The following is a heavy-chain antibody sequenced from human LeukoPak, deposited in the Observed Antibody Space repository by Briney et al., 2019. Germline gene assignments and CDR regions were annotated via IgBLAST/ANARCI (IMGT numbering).Heavy chain of an antibody. CDR1: GGSISSYY. D-gene: IGHD3-3*01. J-gene: IGHJ4*02. CDR3: AREGGFYRPLDY. Sequence: PSETLSLTCTVSGGSISSYYWSWIRQPPGKGLEWIGYISYSGSTDYNPSLKSRVTISVDTSKNQFSLKLSSVTAADTAVYYCAREGGFYRPLDYSGQGTLVTVSS. V-gene: IGHV4-59*01. CDR2: ISYSGST.